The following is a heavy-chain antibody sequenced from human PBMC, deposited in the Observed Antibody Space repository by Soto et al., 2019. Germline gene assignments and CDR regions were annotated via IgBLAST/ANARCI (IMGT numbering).Heavy chain of an antibody. Sequence: SVKVSCKASGGTFSSYAISWVRQAPGQGLEWMGGIIPIFGTANYAQKFQGRVTITADESTSTAYMELSSLRSEDTAVYYCSAVPDGSGYYYVHNYYYGMDVWGQGTTVTVSS. CDR1: GGTFSSYA. J-gene: IGHJ6*02. CDR2: IIPIFGTA. D-gene: IGHD3-22*01. CDR3: SAVPDGSGYYYVHNYYYGMDV. V-gene: IGHV1-69*13.